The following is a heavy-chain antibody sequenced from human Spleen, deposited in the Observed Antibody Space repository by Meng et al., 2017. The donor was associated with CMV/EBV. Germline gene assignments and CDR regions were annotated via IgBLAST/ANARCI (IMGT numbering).Heavy chain of an antibody. V-gene: IGHV1-2*02. CDR1: GYTFSGYY. CDR3: ARDREVATMYDAFDM. J-gene: IGHJ3*02. D-gene: IGHD5-12*01. Sequence: ASVKVSCKASGYTFSGYYIHWVRQAPGQGLEWVGWINPKNGGTNYAQKLQGRVTMTSDKPITTAYMELSRLRSDDTAVYYCARDREVATMYDAFDMWGQGTMVTVSS. CDR2: INPKNGGT.